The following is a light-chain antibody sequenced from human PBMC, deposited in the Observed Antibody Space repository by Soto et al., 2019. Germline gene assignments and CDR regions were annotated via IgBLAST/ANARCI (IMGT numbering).Light chain of an antibody. V-gene: IGLV6-57*02. J-gene: IGLJ2*01. CDR2: DDN. Sequence: NFMLTQPHSVSESPGKTVTISCTGSSGSIASNYVQWYQQRPGSAPATVICDDNQRPSGVPDRFSGSKSGNTASLTVSGLQAEDEADYYCSSYAGSNNLVFGGGTKLTVL. CDR1: SGSIASNY. CDR3: SSYAGSNNLV.